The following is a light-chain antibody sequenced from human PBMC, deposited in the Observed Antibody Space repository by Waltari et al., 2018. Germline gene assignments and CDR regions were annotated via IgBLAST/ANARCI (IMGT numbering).Light chain of an antibody. Sequence: QSALTQPASVSGSPGQSITIPCTGTSSDLGGYSSSSWYQQHPGKAPHLMIYDVTKRPSGVSNRFSGANSGSTASLTISGLQAEDEADYYCSSYKGSSTLYVFGTGTKVTVL. V-gene: IGLV2-14*01. CDR2: DVT. CDR3: SSYKGSSTLYV. J-gene: IGLJ1*01. CDR1: SSDLGGYSS.